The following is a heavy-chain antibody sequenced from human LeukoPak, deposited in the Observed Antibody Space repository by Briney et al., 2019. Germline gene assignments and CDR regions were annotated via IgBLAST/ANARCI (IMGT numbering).Heavy chain of an antibody. D-gene: IGHD5-18*01. CDR1: GGSISSGSYY. V-gene: IGHV4-61*02. J-gene: IGHJ6*03. CDR2: IYTSGST. CDR3: ARTTEGGYTYDFFYYYYMDV. Sequence: SETLSLTCTVSGGSISSGSYYWSWIRQPAGKGLEWIGRIYTSGSTNYNPSLKSRVTISVDTFKNQFSLKLSSVTAADTAVYYCARTTEGGYTYDFFYYYYMDVWGKGTTVTISS.